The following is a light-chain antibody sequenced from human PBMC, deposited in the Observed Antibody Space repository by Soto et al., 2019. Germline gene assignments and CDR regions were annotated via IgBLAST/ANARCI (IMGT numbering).Light chain of an antibody. CDR1: SSDFGGYNY. J-gene: IGLJ1*01. CDR3: RSHAGSNRLYV. V-gene: IGLV2-8*01. CDR2: EVN. Sequence: QSALTQPRSASGSPAQSVTMSCTGTSSDFGGYNYVSWYQQHPCKAPKLMIYEVNQRPSGVPDRFSGSKSANTASLTVSGLQAEDEADYYCRSHAGSNRLYVFGTGTKLTVL.